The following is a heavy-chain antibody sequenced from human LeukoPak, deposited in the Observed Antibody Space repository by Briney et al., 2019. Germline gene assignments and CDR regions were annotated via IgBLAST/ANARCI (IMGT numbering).Heavy chain of an antibody. D-gene: IGHD2-2*01. Sequence: ASVKVSCKASGYTFTSYGISWVRQAPGQGLEWMGWISTYNGNTNYAREFQGRVTMTTDTSTSTAYMELRSLRSDDTAVYYCASHDCTSDSCYLAYWGQGTLVTVSS. CDR3: ASHDCTSDSCYLAY. V-gene: IGHV1-18*01. J-gene: IGHJ4*02. CDR2: ISTYNGNT. CDR1: GYTFTSYG.